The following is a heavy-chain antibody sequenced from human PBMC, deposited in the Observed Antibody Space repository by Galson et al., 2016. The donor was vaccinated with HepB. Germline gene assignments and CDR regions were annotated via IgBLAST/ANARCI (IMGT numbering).Heavy chain of an antibody. V-gene: IGHV1-46*01. CDR1: GYTFINYY. Sequence: SVKVSCKASGYTFINYYMHWVRQAPGQGLEWMGIGNPRTGSTSYAQKFQDRVTVTRDTSTSTVYMELSSLRSEDTAVYYCARGIVMVPPAMTGLWGIIIEGFDSWGQGTLVTVSS. CDR2: GNPRTGST. D-gene: IGHD2-2*01. J-gene: IGHJ4*02. CDR3: ARGIVMVPPAMTGLWGIIIEGFDS.